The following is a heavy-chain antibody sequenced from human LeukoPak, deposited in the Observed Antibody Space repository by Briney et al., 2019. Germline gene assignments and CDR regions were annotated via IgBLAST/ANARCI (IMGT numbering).Heavy chain of an antibody. CDR1: GYTFINYD. D-gene: IGHD3-16*02. CDR2: INPSGSST. J-gene: IGHJ5*02. V-gene: IGHV1-46*01. CDR3: ARDNSVGDIAWWFDP. Sequence: ASVKVSCKASGYTFINYDINWARQATGQGLEWMGLINPSGSSTLYAQKFQGRVTMTRDMSTTTDYMELSSLRSEDTAVYYCARDNSVGDIAWWFDPWGQGTLVTVSS.